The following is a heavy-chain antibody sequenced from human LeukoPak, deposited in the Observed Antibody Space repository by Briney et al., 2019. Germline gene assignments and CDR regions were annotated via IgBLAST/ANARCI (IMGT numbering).Heavy chain of an antibody. V-gene: IGHV4-31*03. D-gene: IGHD2-2*01. Sequence: VKPSETLSLTCTVSGGSISSGGYYWSWIRQHPGKGLEWIGYIYYSGNTNYNPSPKSRVTISVDTSKNQFSLKLSSVTAADTAVYYCARREVEPDAFDYWGQGTLVTVSS. CDR3: ARREVEPDAFDY. J-gene: IGHJ4*02. CDR2: IYYSGNT. CDR1: GGSISSGGYY.